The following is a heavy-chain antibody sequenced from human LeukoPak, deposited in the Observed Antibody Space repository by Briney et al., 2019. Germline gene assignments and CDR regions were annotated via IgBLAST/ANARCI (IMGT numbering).Heavy chain of an antibody. CDR3: ARDRGGSYALAFDI. V-gene: IGHV4-59*01. J-gene: IGHJ3*02. CDR1: GGSISSYY. Sequence: PSETLSLTCTVSGGSISSYYWSWIRQPPGKGLEWIGYIDYSGSTNYNPSLKSRVTISVDTSKNQFSLKLSSVTAADTAVYYCARDRGGSYALAFDIWGQGTMVTVSS. D-gene: IGHD1-26*01. CDR2: IDYSGST.